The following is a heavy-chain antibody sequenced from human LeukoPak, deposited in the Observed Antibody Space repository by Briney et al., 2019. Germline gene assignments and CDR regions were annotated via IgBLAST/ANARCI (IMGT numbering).Heavy chain of an antibody. CDR1: GGSISGYY. CDR2: FSSSGST. CDR3: ARLQRRYSPFDP. V-gene: IGHV4-59*08. Sequence: SETLSLTCTVSGGSISGYYWSWGRQPPGKGLEWIAYFSSSGSTNYNPSLKSRVTISVDTSKNHFSLRLSSVTAADTAMYYCARLQRRYSPFDPWGQGTLVTVSS. D-gene: IGHD2-15*01. J-gene: IGHJ5*02.